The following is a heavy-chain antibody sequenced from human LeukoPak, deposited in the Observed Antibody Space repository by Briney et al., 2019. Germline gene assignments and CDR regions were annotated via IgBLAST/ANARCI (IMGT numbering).Heavy chain of an antibody. Sequence: PSETLSLTCAVYGGSFSGYYWSWIRQPPGKGLEWIGYIYYSGSTNYNPSLKSRVTISVDTSKNQFSLKLSSVTAADTAVYYCARGRPDGSGSYYKFDPWGQGTLVTVSS. CDR1: GGSFSGYY. CDR2: IYYSGST. V-gene: IGHV4-59*08. CDR3: ARGRPDGSGSYYKFDP. J-gene: IGHJ5*02. D-gene: IGHD3-10*01.